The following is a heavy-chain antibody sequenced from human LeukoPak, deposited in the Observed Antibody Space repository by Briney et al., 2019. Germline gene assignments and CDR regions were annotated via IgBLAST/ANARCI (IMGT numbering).Heavy chain of an antibody. CDR1: GFTFSTYS. Sequence: GSLRLSCAASGFTFSTYSMNWVRQAPGQGLEWVSSISGSSIYIYYADSVKGRFTISRDNAKNSLYLQMNSLRAEDTAVYYCARDPPYSDSSGYYYDYWGQGTLVTVSS. V-gene: IGHV3-21*01. CDR3: ARDPPYSDSSGYYYDY. D-gene: IGHD3-22*01. CDR2: ISGSSIYI. J-gene: IGHJ4*02.